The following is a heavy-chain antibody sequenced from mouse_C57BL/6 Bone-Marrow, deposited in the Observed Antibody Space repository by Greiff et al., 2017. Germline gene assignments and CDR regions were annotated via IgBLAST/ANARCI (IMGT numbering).Heavy chain of an antibody. CDR2: ISNGGGST. D-gene: IGHD4-1*01. Sequence: EVQGVESGGGLVQPGGSLKLSCAASGFTFSDYYMYWVRQTPEKRLEWVAYISNGGGSTYYPDTVKGRFTISRDNAKNTLYLQMSRLKSEDTAMYYCARQGGTGFWYFDGWGTGTTVTVSS. CDR3: ARQGGTGFWYFDG. V-gene: IGHV5-12*01. J-gene: IGHJ1*03. CDR1: GFTFSDYY.